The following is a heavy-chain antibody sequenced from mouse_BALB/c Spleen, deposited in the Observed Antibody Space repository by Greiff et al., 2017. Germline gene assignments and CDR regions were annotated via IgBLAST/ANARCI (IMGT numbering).Heavy chain of an antibody. CDR1: GFTFSSYA. V-gene: IGHV5-9-4*01. D-gene: IGHD2-1*01. CDR3: ARDYGNDWYFDV. CDR2: ISSGGSYT. Sequence: EVQRVESGGGLVKPGGSLKLSCAASGFTFSSYAMSWVRQSPEKRLEWVAEISSGGSYTYYPDTVTGRFTISRDNAKNTLYLEMSSLRSEDTAMYYCARDYGNDWYFDVWGAGTTVTVSS. J-gene: IGHJ1*01.